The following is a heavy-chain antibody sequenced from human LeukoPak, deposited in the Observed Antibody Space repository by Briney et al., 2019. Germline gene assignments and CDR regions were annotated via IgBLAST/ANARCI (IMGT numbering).Heavy chain of an antibody. J-gene: IGHJ4*02. Sequence: PGRSLRLSCAASGFTFSSYSMNWVRQTPGKGLEWVSSISSSSSYIYYADSVKGRFTVSRDIAKNTLYLQMYSLRAEDTAVYYCARAQMGTPTDCWGQGTLVTVSS. CDR3: ARAQMGTPTDC. D-gene: IGHD1-14*01. CDR1: GFTFSSYS. V-gene: IGHV3-21*04. CDR2: ISSSSSYI.